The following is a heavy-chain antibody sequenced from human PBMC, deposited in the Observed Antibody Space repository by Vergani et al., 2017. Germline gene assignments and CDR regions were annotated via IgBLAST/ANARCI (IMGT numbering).Heavy chain of an antibody. V-gene: IGHV1-69*01. CDR1: GGTFSSYA. D-gene: IGHD5-18*01. CDR3: ARSEVDTAMLYFDY. Sequence: QVQLVQSGAEVKKPGSSVKVSCKASGGTFSSYAISWVQQAPGQGLEWMGGIIPIFGTANYAQKFQGRVTITADESTSTAYMELSSLRSEDTAVYYCARSEVDTAMLYFDYWGQGTLVTVSS. J-gene: IGHJ4*02. CDR2: IIPIFGTA.